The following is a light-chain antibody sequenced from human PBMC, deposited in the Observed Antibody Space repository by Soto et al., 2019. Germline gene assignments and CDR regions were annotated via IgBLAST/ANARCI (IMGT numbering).Light chain of an antibody. J-gene: IGLJ1*01. CDR3: SSYTSSSTLRV. V-gene: IGLV2-14*01. CDR1: SSDVGGYNY. Sequence: QSALTQPASVSGFPGQSITISCTGTSSDVGGYNYVSWYQQHPGKAPKLMIYEVSNRPSGVSNRFSGSKSGNTASLTISGLQAEDEADYYCSSYTSSSTLRVFGTGTKLTVL. CDR2: EVS.